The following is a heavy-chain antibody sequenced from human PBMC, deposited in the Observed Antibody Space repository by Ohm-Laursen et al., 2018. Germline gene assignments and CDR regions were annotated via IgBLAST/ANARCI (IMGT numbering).Heavy chain of an antibody. CDR2: ISSSSVTI. V-gene: IGHV3-48*04. D-gene: IGHD1-26*01. J-gene: IGHJ4*02. CDR3: ARDTTRTTNGFFDY. CDR1: GFTFSGYA. Sequence: SLRLSCAASGFTFSGYAMNWVRQAPGKGLEWVSYISSSSVTIYYADSVEGRFTISRDNAKNSLYLQMNSLRAEDTAVYYCARDTTRTTNGFFDYGGQGPLVTVPS.